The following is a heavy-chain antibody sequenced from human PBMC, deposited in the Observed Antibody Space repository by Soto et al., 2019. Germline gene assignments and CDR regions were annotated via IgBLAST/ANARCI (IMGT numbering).Heavy chain of an antibody. CDR2: IYYSGST. J-gene: IGHJ3*02. CDR1: GGSISSYY. D-gene: IGHD3-3*01. Sequence: PSETLSLTCTVSGGSISSYYWSWIRQPPGKGLEWIGNIYYSGSTNYNPSLKSRVTISVDTSKNQFSLKLSSVTAADTALYYCASSYYDFWSGKNDAFDIWGQGTMVTVSS. V-gene: IGHV4-59*08. CDR3: ASSYYDFWSGKNDAFDI.